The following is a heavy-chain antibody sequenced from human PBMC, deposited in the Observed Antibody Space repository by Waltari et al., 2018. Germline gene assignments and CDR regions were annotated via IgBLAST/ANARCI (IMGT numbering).Heavy chain of an antibody. CDR3: AKDIWSGRSGPAAEPFDS. Sequence: EVQLVQSGGGLVQPGGSLRLSCAASGFSFSNHAMSWVRQAPGKGLEWVSTVGYSGAGTYYADAVKGRFAVSRDNSKNTLYLQMNSLRPEDTAFYYCAKDIWSGRSGPAAEPFDSWGQGTPVTVSS. J-gene: IGHJ4*02. D-gene: IGHD3-3*01. CDR1: GFSFSNHA. V-gene: IGHV3-23*04. CDR2: VGYSGAGT.